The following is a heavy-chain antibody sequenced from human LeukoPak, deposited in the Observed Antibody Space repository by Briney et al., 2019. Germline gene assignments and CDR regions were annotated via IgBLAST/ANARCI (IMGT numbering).Heavy chain of an antibody. J-gene: IGHJ4*02. CDR1: GYTFTGYY. Sequence: ASVKVSCKASGYTFTGYYLHWVRQAPGQGLEWMGWINPNSGGTNYAQKFQGRVTMTGDTSISTAYIELSRLSFDDTAIYYCAGRPDTAIVPIFDYWGQGTLVTVSS. V-gene: IGHV1-2*02. CDR3: AGRPDTAIVPIFDY. D-gene: IGHD5-18*01. CDR2: INPNSGGT.